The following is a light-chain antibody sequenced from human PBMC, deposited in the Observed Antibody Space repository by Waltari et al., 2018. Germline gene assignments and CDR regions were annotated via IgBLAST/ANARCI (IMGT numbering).Light chain of an antibody. CDR3: SAYGGSKL. V-gene: IGLV2-8*01. Sequence: QSALTQPPSASGSPGQSITISCTGTSTNVGAYNYVSWYQQHPGKAPKLISYEVSKRPSGGPDRFSGSESGNTASLTISGLQAEDEADDHCSAYGGSKLFAGGTKLTVL. J-gene: IGLJ3*02. CDR1: STNVGAYNY. CDR2: EVS.